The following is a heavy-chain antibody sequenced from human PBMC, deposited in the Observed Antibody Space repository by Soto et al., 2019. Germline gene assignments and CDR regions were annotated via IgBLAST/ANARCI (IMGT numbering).Heavy chain of an antibody. CDR1: GGTFSSYA. D-gene: IGHD1-26*01. J-gene: IGHJ5*02. V-gene: IGHV1-69*12. CDR2: IIPIFGTA. CDR3: ARLVGATTHPGWFDP. Sequence: QVQLVQSGAEVKKPGSSVKVSCKASGGTFSSYAISWVRQAPGQGLEWMGGIIPIFGTANYAQKFQGRVTINADESTSKAYMEMSSLRSEDTAVYYCARLVGATTHPGWFDPWGQGTLVTVSS.